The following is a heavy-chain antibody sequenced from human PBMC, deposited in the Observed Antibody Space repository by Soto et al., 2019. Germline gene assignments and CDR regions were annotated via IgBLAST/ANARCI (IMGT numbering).Heavy chain of an antibody. V-gene: IGHV3-23*01. J-gene: IGHJ4*02. CDR2: ISGSGGST. CDR3: AKESRGLWFGELLYGVYDY. Sequence: GRSLRLSCASSVFTFISYAMSWVRQAPGKGLEWVSAISGSGGSTYYADSVKGRFTISRDNSKNTLYLQMNSLRAEDTAVYYCAKESRGLWFGELLYGVYDYWGQGTLVTVSS. D-gene: IGHD3-10*01. CDR1: VFTFISYA.